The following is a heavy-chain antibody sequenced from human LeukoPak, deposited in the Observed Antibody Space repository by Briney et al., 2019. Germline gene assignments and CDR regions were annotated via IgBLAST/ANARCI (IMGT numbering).Heavy chain of an antibody. CDR3: ARDGVTMSMGAFDI. D-gene: IGHD3-10*02. J-gene: IGHJ3*02. Sequence: ASVKVSCKASGGTFSSYAISWVRQAPGQGLEWMGWINAGNGNTKYSQKFQGRVTITRDTSASTAYMELSSLRSEDTAVYYCARDGVTMSMGAFDIWGQGTMVTVSS. CDR1: GGTFSSYA. CDR2: INAGNGNT. V-gene: IGHV1-3*01.